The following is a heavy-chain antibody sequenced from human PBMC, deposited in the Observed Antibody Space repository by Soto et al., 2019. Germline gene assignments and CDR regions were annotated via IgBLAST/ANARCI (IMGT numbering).Heavy chain of an antibody. D-gene: IGHD3-10*01. Sequence: TSETLSLTCAVYGGSFSGYYWSWIRQSPGKGLEWIGEINHGGSSNYNPSLKSRVTISVDTSKNQFSLKLSSVTAADAAVYYCARGIPTKRVQTDAPDKYYFDSWGQGTLVTVSS. J-gene: IGHJ4*02. CDR3: ARGIPTKRVQTDAPDKYYFDS. CDR2: INHGGSS. CDR1: GGSFSGYY. V-gene: IGHV4-34*01.